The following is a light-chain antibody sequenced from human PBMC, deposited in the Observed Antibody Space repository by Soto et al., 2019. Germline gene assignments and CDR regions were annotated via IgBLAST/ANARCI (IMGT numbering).Light chain of an antibody. CDR2: EVS. Sequence: QSVLTQPASVSGSPGQSITISCTGTSSDVGGYNYVSWYQQHPGKAPKLMIYEVSNRPSGVSNRFSGSKSGNTASLTISGLQAEDEADYYCSSYTSSSAYVFGPGTTVTVL. V-gene: IGLV2-14*01. CDR3: SSYTSSSAYV. J-gene: IGLJ1*01. CDR1: SSDVGGYNY.